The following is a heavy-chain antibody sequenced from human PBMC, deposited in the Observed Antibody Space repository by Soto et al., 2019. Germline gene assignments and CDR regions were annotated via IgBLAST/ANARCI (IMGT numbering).Heavy chain of an antibody. CDR3: AKGDNLGPKTGYAFDP. V-gene: IGHV6-1*01. Sequence: SQTLSLTCVISGASVSSNTASWNWIRQSPSRGLEWLGRTYFRSKWYNDYAVSVKSRIIINPDTSNSQFSLQLNSVTPEDTAVYCCAKGDNLGPKTGYAFDPWGQGIMVTVSS. CDR1: GASVSSNTAS. J-gene: IGHJ5*02. D-gene: IGHD5-12*01. CDR2: TYFRSKWYN.